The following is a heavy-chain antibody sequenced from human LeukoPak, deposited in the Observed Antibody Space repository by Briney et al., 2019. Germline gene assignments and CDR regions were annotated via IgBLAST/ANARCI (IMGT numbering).Heavy chain of an antibody. CDR2: VKQDGSER. J-gene: IGHJ4*02. Sequence: GGSLRLSCAASGFTLSNYWMAWVRQAPGKGLEWVANVKQDGSERYYVESVKGRLTISRDNAKNSLYLQVNSLRAEDTAVYYCARVPVDSNMVSHIDYWGQGTLVTVSS. V-gene: IGHV3-7*01. CDR1: GFTLSNYW. CDR3: ARVPVDSNMVSHIDY. D-gene: IGHD5-18*01.